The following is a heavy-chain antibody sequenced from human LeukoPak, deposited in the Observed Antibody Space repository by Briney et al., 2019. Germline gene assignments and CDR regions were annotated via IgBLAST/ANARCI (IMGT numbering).Heavy chain of an antibody. J-gene: IGHJ6*03. V-gene: IGHV3-53*01. CDR2: SGSGGTT. Sequence: PGRSLRLSCAASGFTVRSNYMSWVRQAPGKGLEWVSGVSGSGGTTYYADSVRGRFTISRDNAKNSLFLQMNSLRVDDTATYYCARAGEMRYMDVWGKGTAVAVS. CDR1: GFTVRSNY. D-gene: IGHD5-24*01. CDR3: ARAGEMRYMDV.